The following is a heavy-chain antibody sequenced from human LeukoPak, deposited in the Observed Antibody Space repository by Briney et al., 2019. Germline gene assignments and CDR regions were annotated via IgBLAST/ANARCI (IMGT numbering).Heavy chain of an antibody. CDR1: GYTFTSYG. J-gene: IGHJ5*02. CDR2: ISAYNGNT. V-gene: IGHV1-18*01. Sequence: ASVKVSCKASGYTFTSYGISWVRQAPGQGLEWMGWISAYNGNTNYAQKLQGRVTMTTDTSTSTAYMEMRSLRSDDTAVYYCARTVFLGWLSYKNWFDPWGQGTLVTVSS. D-gene: IGHD3-3*01. CDR3: ARTVFLGWLSYKNWFDP.